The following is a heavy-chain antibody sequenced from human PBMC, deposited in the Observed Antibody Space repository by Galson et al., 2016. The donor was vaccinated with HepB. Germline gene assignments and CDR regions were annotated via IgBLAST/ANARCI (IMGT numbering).Heavy chain of an antibody. Sequence: SLRLSCAASGFTFSKYALHWVRQAPGKGLEWLAVISHDGTKKYSKDSAKGRFTVTRDNSKNTLFLLMNSLRPEDTAVYYCAEDLQVPAAIEGMDVWGQGTTVTVSS. D-gene: IGHD2-2*02. J-gene: IGHJ6*02. CDR3: AEDLQVPAAIEGMDV. CDR2: ISHDGTKK. CDR1: GFTFSKYA. V-gene: IGHV3-30*18.